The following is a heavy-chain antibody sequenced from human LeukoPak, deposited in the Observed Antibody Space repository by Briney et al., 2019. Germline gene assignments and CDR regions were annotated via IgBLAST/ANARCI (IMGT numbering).Heavy chain of an antibody. CDR1: GGSISTYY. J-gene: IGHJ4*02. D-gene: IGHD3-10*01. CDR3: ARAHYASGSYFDY. Sequence: SETLSLTCTVSGGSISTYYWSWIRQPPEKGLEWIGYIYYSGSTNYNPSLKSRVTISVDTSKNQFSLKLSSVTAADTAVYYCARAHYASGSYFDYWGQGTLVTVSS. V-gene: IGHV4-59*01. CDR2: IYYSGST.